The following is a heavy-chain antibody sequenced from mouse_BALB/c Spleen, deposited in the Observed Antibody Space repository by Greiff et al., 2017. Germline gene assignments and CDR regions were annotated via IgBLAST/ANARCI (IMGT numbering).Heavy chain of an antibody. CDR2: IDPDSGDT. Sequence: EVQVVESGAVLVRPGASVKLSCTASGFNINDYYMHWVKQRPEQGLEWIGWIDPDSGDTEYDPKFKGKATMTADTSSNTAYLQLSSLTSEDAAVYYCETVSITAVVARAYWGQGTLVTVSA. V-gene: IGHV14-4*02. CDR1: GFNINDYY. CDR3: ETVSITAVVARAY. J-gene: IGHJ3*01. D-gene: IGHD1-1*01.